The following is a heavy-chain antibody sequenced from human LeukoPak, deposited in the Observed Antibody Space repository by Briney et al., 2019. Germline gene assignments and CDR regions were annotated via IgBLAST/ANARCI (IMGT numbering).Heavy chain of an antibody. J-gene: IGHJ4*02. CDR1: RLTFSIFW. Sequence: GRSLRLSCVVSRLTFSIFWTSWASQPPRKGREWVANITQDGRTKRNADYMKGRFTIARDNAKESLYLQLNSRRAEDTAVYYCAKWGPYCVGEYCLALDSWGAGTLVTVSS. CDR3: AKWGPYCVGEYCLALDS. V-gene: IGHV3-7*01. D-gene: IGHD2-21*01. CDR2: ITQDGRTK.